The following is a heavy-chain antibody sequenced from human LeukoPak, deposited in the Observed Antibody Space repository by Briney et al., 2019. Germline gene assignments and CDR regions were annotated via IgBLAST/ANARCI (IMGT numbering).Heavy chain of an antibody. CDR2: IYTSGST. CDR1: GGSISSYY. CDR3: ATRSHYYDSSGYYYYYYMDV. Sequence: SETLSLTCTVSGGSISSYYWSWIRQPAGEGLEWIGRIYTSGSTNYNPSLKSRVTMSVDTSKNQFSLKPSSVTAADTAVYYCATRSHYYDSSGYYYYYYMDVWGKGTTVTVSS. J-gene: IGHJ6*03. D-gene: IGHD3-22*01. V-gene: IGHV4-4*07.